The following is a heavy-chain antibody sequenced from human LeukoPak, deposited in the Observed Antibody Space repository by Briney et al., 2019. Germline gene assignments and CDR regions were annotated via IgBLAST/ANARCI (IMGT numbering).Heavy chain of an antibody. CDR2: INSDGSST. CDR1: GFTFSSYW. V-gene: IGHV3-74*01. Sequence: GGSLRLSCAASGFTFSSYWMHWVRQAPGKGLVWVSRINSDGSSTSYADSVKGRFTISRDNAKNTLYLQMNSLRAEDTAVYYCARGGPYYYYYMDVWGKGTSVTISS. CDR3: ARGGPYYYYYMDV. J-gene: IGHJ6*03.